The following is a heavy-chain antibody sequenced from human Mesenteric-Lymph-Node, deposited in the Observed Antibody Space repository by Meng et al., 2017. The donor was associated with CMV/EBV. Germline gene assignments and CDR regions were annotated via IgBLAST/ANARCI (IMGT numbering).Heavy chain of an antibody. CDR1: GFTFSRHW. CDR3: ARDSGSVNYNYFYHGMDV. CDR2: IRQDGNEK. D-gene: IGHD3-10*01. J-gene: IGHJ6*02. V-gene: IGHV3-7*01. Sequence: GESLKISCAASGFTFSRHWMTWVRQAPGKGLEWVANIRQDGNEKNSVNSVKGRFTISRDNAKNSVYLQMNSLRVEDTAVYYCARDSGSVNYNYFYHGMDVWGQGTTVTVSS.